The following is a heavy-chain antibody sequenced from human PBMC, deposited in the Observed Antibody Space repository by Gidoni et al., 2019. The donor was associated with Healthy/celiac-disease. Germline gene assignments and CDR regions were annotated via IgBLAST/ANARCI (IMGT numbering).Heavy chain of an antibody. CDR3: ASSTIAAAPPSYYFDY. Sequence: QVQLVQSGAEVKKPGSSVKVSCKASGVTFRIYAISWVRQAPGQGLEWMGGIIPIFGTANYAQKFQGRVTITADESTSTAYMELSSLRSEDTAVYYCASSTIAAAPPSYYFDYWGQGTLVTVSS. J-gene: IGHJ4*02. CDR1: GVTFRIYA. V-gene: IGHV1-69*01. D-gene: IGHD6-13*01. CDR2: IIPIFGTA.